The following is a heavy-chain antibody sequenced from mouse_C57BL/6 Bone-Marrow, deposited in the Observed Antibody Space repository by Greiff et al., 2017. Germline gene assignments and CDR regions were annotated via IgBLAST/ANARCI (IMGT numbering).Heavy chain of an antibody. CDR3: ARNSDYYGSAWFAY. D-gene: IGHD1-1*01. CDR2: IWSGGST. Sequence: VMLVESGPGLVQPSQSLSITCTVSGFSLTSYGVHWVRQSPGKGLEWLGVIWSGGSTDYNAAFISRLSICKDNSKSQVSFKMNSLQADDTAIYYCARNSDYYGSAWFAYWGQGTLVTVSA. V-gene: IGHV2-2*01. CDR1: GFSLTSYG. J-gene: IGHJ3*01.